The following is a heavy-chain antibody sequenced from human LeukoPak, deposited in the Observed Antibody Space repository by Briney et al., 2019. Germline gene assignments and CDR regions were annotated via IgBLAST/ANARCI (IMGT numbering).Heavy chain of an antibody. Sequence: ASVKVSCKASGYAFTSYGISWVRQAPGQGLEWMGWISAYNGNTNYAQKLQGRVTMTTDTSTSTAYMELRSLRSDDTAVYYCARCRTILTGYQYYFDYWGQGTLVTVSS. V-gene: IGHV1-18*01. J-gene: IGHJ4*02. D-gene: IGHD3-9*01. CDR2: ISAYNGNT. CDR1: GYAFTSYG. CDR3: ARCRTILTGYQYYFDY.